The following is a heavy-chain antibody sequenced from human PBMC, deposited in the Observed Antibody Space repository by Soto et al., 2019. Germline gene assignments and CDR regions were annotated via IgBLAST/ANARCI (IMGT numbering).Heavy chain of an antibody. CDR1: GFTVSSLY. D-gene: IGHD6-19*01. CDR2: LYSGGNT. V-gene: IGHV3-53*01. J-gene: IGHJ4*02. CDR3: ARGQWLQRTFDY. Sequence: EVPLVESGGGFIQPGGSLRLSCAASGFTVSSLYMTWVRQAPGKGLEWVSLLYSGGNTHYADSVKGRFTISRDNSKNTLYLQLNSLRAEDTAVYYCARGQWLQRTFDYWGQGTLVTVSS.